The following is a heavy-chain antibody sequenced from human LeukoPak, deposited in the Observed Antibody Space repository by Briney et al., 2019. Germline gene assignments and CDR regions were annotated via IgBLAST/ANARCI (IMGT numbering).Heavy chain of an antibody. CDR3: ARAGGLLWFGELPFDY. V-gene: IGHV4-59*01. J-gene: IGHJ4*02. CDR1: GGSISSYY. Sequence: SETLSLTCTVSGGSISSYYWSWIRQPPGKGLEWIGYIYYSGSTNYNPSLKSRVTISVDTSKNQFSLKLSSVTAADTAVYYCARAGGLLWFGELPFDYWGQGTLVTVSS. D-gene: IGHD3-10*01. CDR2: IYYSGST.